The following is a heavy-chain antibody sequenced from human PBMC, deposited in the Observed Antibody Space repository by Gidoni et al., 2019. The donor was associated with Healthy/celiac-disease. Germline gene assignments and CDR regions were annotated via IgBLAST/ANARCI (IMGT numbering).Heavy chain of an antibody. D-gene: IGHD3-22*01. CDR2: IDPSDSYT. J-gene: IGHJ2*01. V-gene: IGHV5-10-1*03. Sequence: VQLVQSGAEVKKPGESLRISCKGSGYSFTSYWISWVRQMPGKGLEWMGRIDPSDSYTNYSPSFQGHVTISADKSISTAYLQWSSLKASDTAMYYCARRSTGDSSGYYRLYWYFDLWGRGTLVTVSS. CDR1: GYSFTSYW. CDR3: ARRSTGDSSGYYRLYWYFDL.